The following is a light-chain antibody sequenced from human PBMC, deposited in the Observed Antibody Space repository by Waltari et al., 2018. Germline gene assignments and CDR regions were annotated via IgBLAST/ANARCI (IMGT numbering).Light chain of an antibody. CDR3: QQYYSIPWT. CDR1: QNLLYTSNNKNS. V-gene: IGKV4-1*01. Sequence: DIVMTQSPDSLAVSLGERATLNCTSSQNLLYTSNNKNSLAWDQQKPGQPPKLLIYWASTRQSGVPDRFGGSGSGTDFTLTISSLQAEDVALYYCQQYYSIPWTFGQGTKVEIK. J-gene: IGKJ1*01. CDR2: WAS.